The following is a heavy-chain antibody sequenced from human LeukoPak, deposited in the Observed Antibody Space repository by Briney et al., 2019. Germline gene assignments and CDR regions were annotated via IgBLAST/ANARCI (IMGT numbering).Heavy chain of an antibody. V-gene: IGHV1-46*01. CDR1: GYTFTTYY. Sequence: RASVKVSCKASGYTFTTYYIHWVRQAPGQGLEWMAIINTSGGSTSYAQKFQGRVTMTRDTSTSTVYMELSSLRSEDTAVYYCASGITFRVGQYYFDYWGQGTLVTVSS. CDR2: INTSGGST. D-gene: IGHD3-3*01. CDR3: ASGITFRVGQYYFDY. J-gene: IGHJ4*02.